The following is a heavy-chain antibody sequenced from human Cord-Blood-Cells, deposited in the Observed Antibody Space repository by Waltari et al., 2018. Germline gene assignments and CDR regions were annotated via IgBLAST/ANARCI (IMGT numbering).Heavy chain of an antibody. CDR1: GGSFSVYY. CDR3: ARHVKGIRHWYFDL. V-gene: IGHV4-34*01. J-gene: IGHJ2*01. Sequence: QVQLQQWGAGLLKPSETRSLTCAVYGGSFSVYYWSGIRQPPGKGLEGIGEINHRGGTNYNPSLKSRVTISVDTSKNQFSLKLSSVTAADTAVYYCARHVKGIRHWYFDLWGRGTLVTVSS. CDR2: INHRGGT.